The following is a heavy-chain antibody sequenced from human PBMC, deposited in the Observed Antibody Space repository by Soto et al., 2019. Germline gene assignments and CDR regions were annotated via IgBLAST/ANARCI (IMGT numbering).Heavy chain of an antibody. V-gene: IGHV3-9*01. CDR2: INWNSGSI. D-gene: IGHD6-13*01. J-gene: IGHJ1*01. Sequence: GGSLRLSCAASGFTFDDYAMHWVRQVPGKSLEWVSGINWNSGSIGYADSVKGRLAISRDNAKNSLHLQMNSLRAEDTAFYYCVKDESINWYSGHFRHWGQGTLVTVSS. CDR1: GFTFDDYA. CDR3: VKDESINWYSGHFRH.